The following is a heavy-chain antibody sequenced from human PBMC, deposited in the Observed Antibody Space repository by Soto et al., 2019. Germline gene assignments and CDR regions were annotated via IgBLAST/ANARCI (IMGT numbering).Heavy chain of an antibody. CDR1: GFTFSSHS. D-gene: IGHD2-15*01. V-gene: IGHV3-30-3*01. CDR2: LSSNGDIT. CDR3: ARESKATPDY. Sequence: QVQLVESGGGVVQPGGSLRLSCVASGFTFSSHSMHWVRQAPGKGLEWVAVLSSNGDITYYADSVKGRFTISRDNTKNTLYLQMNSLRTEDAAVYYCARESKATPDYWGQGTLVTVSS. J-gene: IGHJ4*02.